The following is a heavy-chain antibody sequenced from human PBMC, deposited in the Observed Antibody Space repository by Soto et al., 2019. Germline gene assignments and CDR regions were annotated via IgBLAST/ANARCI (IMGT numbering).Heavy chain of an antibody. CDR3: AREGLFGAVTLSEYYCYGMDV. D-gene: IGHD2-21*02. V-gene: IGHV3-48*02. CDR1: GFTFSSYS. Sequence: EVQLVESGGGLVQPGGSLRLSCAASGFTFSSYSMNWVRQAPGKGLEWVSYISSSSSTIYYADSVKGRFTISRDNAKNSQYLQMNSLRDEDTAVYYCAREGLFGAVTLSEYYCYGMDVWGQGTTVTVSS. J-gene: IGHJ6*02. CDR2: ISSSSSTI.